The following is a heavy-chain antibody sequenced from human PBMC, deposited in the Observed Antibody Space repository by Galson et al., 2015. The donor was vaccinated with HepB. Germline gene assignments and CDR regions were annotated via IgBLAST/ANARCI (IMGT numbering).Heavy chain of an antibody. CDR1: GFTFDDYA. CDR3: AKDILRFGEFSAFDI. Sequence: SLRLSCAASGFTFDDYAMHWVRQAPGKGLEWVSGISWNSGSIGYADSVKGRFTISRDNAKNSLYLQMNSLRAEDTALYYCAKDILRFGEFSAFDIWGQGTMVTVSS. CDR2: ISWNSGSI. J-gene: IGHJ3*02. D-gene: IGHD3-10*01. V-gene: IGHV3-9*01.